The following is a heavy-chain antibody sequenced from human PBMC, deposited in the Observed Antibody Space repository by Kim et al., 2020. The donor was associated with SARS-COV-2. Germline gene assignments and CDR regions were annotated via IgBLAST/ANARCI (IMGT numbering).Heavy chain of an antibody. CDR1: GYSMTSNNW. V-gene: IGHV4-28*01. J-gene: IGHJ5*02. Sequence: SETLSLTCAVSGYSMTSNNWWGWIRQPPGKGLEWIGYIRDSGSTYYNPSLKGRVTMSIDTSKKEFCLNLSSVTAVDTAVYYCARSYTGNNWFDPWGQGTLVTVSS. CDR2: IRDSGST. D-gene: IGHD5-18*01. CDR3: ARSYTGNNWFDP.